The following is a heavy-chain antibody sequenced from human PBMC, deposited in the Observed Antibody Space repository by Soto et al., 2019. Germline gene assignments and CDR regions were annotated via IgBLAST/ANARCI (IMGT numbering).Heavy chain of an antibody. CDR2: VFYTGFT. CDR3: ATSQKGYNWNYFDH. J-gene: IGHJ4*02. CDR1: GGSFSYYY. Sequence: SETLSLTCAVYGGSFSYYYWGWLRQSPGKGPEWIGSVFYTGFTSYNPSLESRVSVSVDTSKNQFSLKVSGVSAADTAVYYCATSQKGYNWNYFDHWGQGALVTVSS. V-gene: IGHV4-39*01. D-gene: IGHD1-20*01.